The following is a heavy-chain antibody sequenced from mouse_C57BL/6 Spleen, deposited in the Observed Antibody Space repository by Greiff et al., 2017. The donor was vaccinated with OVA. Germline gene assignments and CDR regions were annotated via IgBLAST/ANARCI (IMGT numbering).Heavy chain of an antibody. J-gene: IGHJ1*03. CDR3: ARTGSSPDWYVDG. Sequence: QVQLQQSGAELVKPGASVKISCKASGYAFSSYWMNWVKQRPGKGLEWIGQIYPGDGDTNYNGKFKGKATLTADKASSTAYMQLSSLTSEDSAVYFWARTGSSPDWYVDGWGTGTTGTVSS. V-gene: IGHV1-80*01. D-gene: IGHD1-1*01. CDR2: IYPGDGDT. CDR1: GYAFSSYW.